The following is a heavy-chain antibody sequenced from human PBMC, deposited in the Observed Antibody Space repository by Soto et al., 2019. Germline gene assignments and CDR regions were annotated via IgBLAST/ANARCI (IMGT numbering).Heavy chain of an antibody. CDR3: AREPYGDSQYFDY. J-gene: IGHJ4*02. Sequence: VQLVESGGGMVQPGTSLRLSCAASGFTFNSLSLHWVRQRPDKGLEWVAVISHDGRVTFYGDFVKGRFTVSRDNSKNTIYLQVNSLRAEDTAVYYCAREPYGDSQYFDYWGQGTRVTVSS. V-gene: IGHV3-30*04. D-gene: IGHD2-21*02. CDR2: ISHDGRVT. CDR1: GFTFNSLS.